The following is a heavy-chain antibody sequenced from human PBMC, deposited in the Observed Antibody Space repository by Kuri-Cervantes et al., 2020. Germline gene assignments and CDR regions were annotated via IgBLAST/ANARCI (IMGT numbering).Heavy chain of an antibody. Sequence: GGSLRLSCAASGFNLSNYWMHWVRQAPGKGLLWVSRIHSDGNTTAYADAVKGRFTISRDNAKNTLYLQMNSLRVEDTAVYYCARVTLAFDIWGHGTMVTVSS. CDR1: GFNLSNYW. D-gene: IGHD1-14*01. V-gene: IGHV3-74*03. CDR3: ARVTLAFDI. CDR2: IHSDGNTT. J-gene: IGHJ3*02.